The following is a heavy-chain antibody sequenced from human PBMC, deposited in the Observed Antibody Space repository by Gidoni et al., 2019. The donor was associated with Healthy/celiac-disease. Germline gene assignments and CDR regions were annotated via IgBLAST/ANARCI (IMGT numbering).Heavy chain of an antibody. CDR1: VAPFSSYA. CDR2: VIRIVGTA. CDR3: ARASLRYIVVVTAIPVVRRVGMDV. Sequence: QVQLVQSGAGVKKPGSSEKVSCQASVAPFSSYAISGVRQSPGQGLEWMGGVIRIVGTANYAQKVQGRVTITADKSTSTAYRELSSLRSEDTAVYYCARASLRYIVVVTAIPVVRRVGMDVWGQGTTVTVSS. D-gene: IGHD2-21*02. J-gene: IGHJ6*02. V-gene: IGHV1-69*06.